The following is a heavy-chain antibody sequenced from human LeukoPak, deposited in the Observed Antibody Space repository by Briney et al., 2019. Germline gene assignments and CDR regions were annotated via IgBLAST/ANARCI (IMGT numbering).Heavy chain of an antibody. CDR2: IYYSGST. Sequence: SETLSLTCSVSRGSVSSGSYYWSWIRQPPGKGLEWIGYIYYSGSTYYNPSLKSRVTISVDTSKNQFSLKLSSVTAADTAVYYCARGYTEGYSSSWYFSFDYWGQGTLVTVSS. CDR1: RGSVSSGSYY. CDR3: ARGYTEGYSSSWYFSFDY. V-gene: IGHV4-31*03. D-gene: IGHD6-13*01. J-gene: IGHJ4*02.